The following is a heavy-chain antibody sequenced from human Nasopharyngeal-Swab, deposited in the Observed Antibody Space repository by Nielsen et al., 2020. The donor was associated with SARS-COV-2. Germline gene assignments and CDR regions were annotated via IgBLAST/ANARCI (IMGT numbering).Heavy chain of an antibody. CDR3: AKGASSGWNYFDY. CDR1: GLTFSSYA. V-gene: IGHV3-23*01. Sequence: GESLKISCAASGLTFSSYAMSWVRQAPGKGLEWVSAISGSGGSTYYADSVKGRFTISRDNSKNTLYLQMNSLRAEDTAVYYCAKGASSGWNYFDYWGQGTRVTVSS. J-gene: IGHJ4*02. CDR2: ISGSGGST. D-gene: IGHD6-19*01.